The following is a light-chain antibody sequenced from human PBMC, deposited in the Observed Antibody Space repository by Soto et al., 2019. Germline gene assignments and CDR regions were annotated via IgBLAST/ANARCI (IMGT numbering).Light chain of an antibody. CDR2: RAS. V-gene: IGKV3-20*01. Sequence: EIVLTQSPVTLSLSPGDRATLSCRASQSFDNYLAWYQQRPGQAPRLPMYRASTRAIDIPDRFTGSGSGTDFTLTISRLEPEDFAVYYCQQYSSSPRTFGQGTKVDIK. J-gene: IGKJ1*01. CDR1: QSFDNY. CDR3: QQYSSSPRT.